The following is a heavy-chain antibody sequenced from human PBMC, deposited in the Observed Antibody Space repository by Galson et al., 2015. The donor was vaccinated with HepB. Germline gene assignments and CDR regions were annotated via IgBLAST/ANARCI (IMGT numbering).Heavy chain of an antibody. V-gene: IGHV1-24*01. CDR1: GYTLTELS. J-gene: IGHJ4*02. D-gene: IGHD3-22*01. CDR3: ASCQDYYDSSGYYEFDY. CDR2: FDPEDGET. Sequence: SVKVSCKVSGYTLTELSMHWVRQAPGKGLEWMGGFDPEDGETIYAQKFQGRVTMTEDTSTDTAYMELSSLRSEDTAVYYCASCQDYYDSSGYYEFDYWGQGTLVTVSS.